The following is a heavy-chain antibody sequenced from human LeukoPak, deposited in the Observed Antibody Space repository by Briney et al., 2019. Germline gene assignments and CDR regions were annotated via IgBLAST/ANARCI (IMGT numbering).Heavy chain of an antibody. D-gene: IGHD2-2*01. CDR1: GGSISSGSYY. V-gene: IGHV4-61*10. CDR2: IYYSGST. Sequence: SETLSLTCTVSGGSISSGSYYWSWIRQPAGKRLEWIGYIYYSGSTNYNPSLKSRVTISVDTSKNQFSLKLSSVTAADTAVYYCARATYQLLPAGFDPWGQGTLVTVS. CDR3: ARATYQLLPAGFDP. J-gene: IGHJ5*02.